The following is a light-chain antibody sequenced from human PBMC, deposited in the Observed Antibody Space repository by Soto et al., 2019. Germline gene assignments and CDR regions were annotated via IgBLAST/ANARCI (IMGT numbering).Light chain of an antibody. CDR2: DVS. CDR3: QQYSTFWT. Sequence: DIQMTQSPSTLSASVGDRVTVTCRASQGISASLAWFQQRPGKAPKLLIYDVSSLESGVPSRFSGSGSGTEFTLTISSLQPDDSATYYCQQYSTFWTFGQGTKVEI. V-gene: IGKV1-5*01. J-gene: IGKJ1*01. CDR1: QGISAS.